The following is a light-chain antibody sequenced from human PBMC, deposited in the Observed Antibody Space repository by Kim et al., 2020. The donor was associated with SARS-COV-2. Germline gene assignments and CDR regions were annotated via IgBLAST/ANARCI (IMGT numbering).Light chain of an antibody. V-gene: IGKV3-20*01. CDR1: QSVTSNN. J-gene: IGKJ5*01. CDR2: GTS. CDR3: QQYGRTYIT. Sequence: AAGERGSLTCRARQSVTSNNLAWYQQKLGEDPRLLLYGTSSRATGIPERWSGGGSGSDFTLTTSRLEHEDYAVYYCQQYGRTYITFGQGTRLEIK.